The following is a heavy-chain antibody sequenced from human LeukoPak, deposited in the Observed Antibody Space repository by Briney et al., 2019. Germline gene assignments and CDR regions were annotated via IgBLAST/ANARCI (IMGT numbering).Heavy chain of an antibody. J-gene: IGHJ5*02. V-gene: IGHV1-46*01. CDR1: GYTFTSYY. Sequence: GASVKVSCKASGYTFTSYYMHWVRQAPGQGLEWMGIINPSGGSTTYAQKFQGRVTMTRDMSTSTVYMELSSLRSEDTAVYYCAGEIVVTGTHWFDPWGQGTLVTVSS. CDR2: INPSGGST. CDR3: AGEIVVTGTHWFDP. D-gene: IGHD6-13*01.